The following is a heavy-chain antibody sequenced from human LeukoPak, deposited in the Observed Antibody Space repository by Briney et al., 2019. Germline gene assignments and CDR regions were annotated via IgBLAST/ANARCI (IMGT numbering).Heavy chain of an antibody. CDR3: ARDVAEGRFDP. Sequence: PGGSLRLSCAASGFTFSGHWMSWVRQAPGKGLEWVANINQGGSDKYYVDSVKGRFTISRDNANNLLYLQMNSLRPEDTAVYYCARDVAEGRFDPWGQGTLVTVSS. CDR2: INQGGSDK. CDR1: GFTFSGHW. V-gene: IGHV3-7*01. J-gene: IGHJ5*02.